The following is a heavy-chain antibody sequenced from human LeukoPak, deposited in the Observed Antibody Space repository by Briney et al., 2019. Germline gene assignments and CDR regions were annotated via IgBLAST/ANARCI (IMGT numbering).Heavy chain of an antibody. V-gene: IGHV3-23*01. CDR2: ISGSGGST. Sequence: GGSLRLSCAVSGFTVSTYYMSWVRQAPGKGLEWVSAISGSGGSTYYADSVKGRFTISRDNSKNTLYLQMNSLRAEDTAVYYCAKLANKQGAFDIWGQGTMVTVSS. J-gene: IGHJ3*02. CDR3: AKLANKQGAFDI. CDR1: GFTVSTYY. D-gene: IGHD4/OR15-4a*01.